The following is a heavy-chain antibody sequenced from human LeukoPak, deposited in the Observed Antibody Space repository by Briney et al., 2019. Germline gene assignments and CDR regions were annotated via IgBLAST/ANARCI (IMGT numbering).Heavy chain of an antibody. CDR2: IYYSVST. V-gene: IGHV4-59*08. Sequence: SETLSLTCTVSGVSISSYYWSSIRQPPGKGLGWIGYIYYSVSTNYNPSLKSRVTISVDTSKNQFSLKLSSVTAADTAVYYCARYGNIVVVPAAIGRDAFDIWGQGKMVTVSS. J-gene: IGHJ3*02. CDR1: GVSISSYY. D-gene: IGHD2-2*01. CDR3: ARYGNIVVVPAAIGRDAFDI.